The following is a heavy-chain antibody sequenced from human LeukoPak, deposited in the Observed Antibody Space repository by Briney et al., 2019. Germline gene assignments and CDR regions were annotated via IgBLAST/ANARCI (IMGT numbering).Heavy chain of an antibody. CDR2: INWNGGST. CDR1: GFAFSSNA. CDR3: AREEGGVDY. D-gene: IGHD3-16*01. J-gene: IGHJ4*02. Sequence: GGSLRLSCAAAGFAFSSNALSWVRQAPGEGLEWVSGINWNGGSTGYADSVKGRFTISRDNAKNSLYLQMNSLRAEDTALYYCAREEGGVDYWGQGTLVTVSS. V-gene: IGHV3-20*04.